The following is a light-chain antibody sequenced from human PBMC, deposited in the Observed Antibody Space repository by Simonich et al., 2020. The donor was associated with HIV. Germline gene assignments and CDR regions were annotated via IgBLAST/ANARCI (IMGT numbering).Light chain of an antibody. Sequence: QSVLTQPPSVSGAPGQRVTTSCTGSSSNIGAGYDVHWYQQLPGTAPKLLIYGNSNRPSGVPDRFSGSKSGTSASLAITGLQAEDEADYYCQSYDSRLSGPVFGGGTKLTVL. V-gene: IGLV1-40*01. CDR1: SSNIGAGYD. J-gene: IGLJ2*01. CDR2: GNS. CDR3: QSYDSRLSGPV.